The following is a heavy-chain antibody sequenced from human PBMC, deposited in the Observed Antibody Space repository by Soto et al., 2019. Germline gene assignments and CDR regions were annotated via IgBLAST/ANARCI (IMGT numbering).Heavy chain of an antibody. CDR3: ARDLTKLSGSYFYFDY. CDR1: GYIFTDYY. V-gene: IGHV1-2*06. CDR2: INPYNGST. D-gene: IGHD1-26*01. Sequence: ASVKVSCKASGYIFTDYYMHWVRQAPGQELGWMGRINPYNGSTNYAQKLQGRVTMTTDTSTSTAYMELRSLRSDDTAVYYCARDLTKLSGSYFYFDYWGQGTLVTVSS. J-gene: IGHJ4*02.